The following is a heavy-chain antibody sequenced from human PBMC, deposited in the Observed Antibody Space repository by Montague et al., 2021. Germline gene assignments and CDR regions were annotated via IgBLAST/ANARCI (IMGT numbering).Heavy chain of an antibody. CDR1: GDSVAVDAPR. Sequence: CAISGDSVAVDAPRRRSEEHSPELESARLVVCYHLPKRYNDYAVSVKSRMTISPDTSKNQFSLQLSSVTPEDRAVYYCARDPRYSLSSSFDYWGQGTLVNVSS. J-gene: IGHJ4*02. CDR2: CYHLPKRYN. D-gene: IGHD6-6*01. V-gene: IGHV6-1*01. CDR3: ARDPRYSLSSSFDY.